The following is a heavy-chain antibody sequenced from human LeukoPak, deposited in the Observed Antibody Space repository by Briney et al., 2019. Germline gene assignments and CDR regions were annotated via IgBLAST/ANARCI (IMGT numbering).Heavy chain of an antibody. Sequence: ASVKVSCKASGYTFTGYYMHWVRQAPGQGLEWMGWINPNSGGTNYAQKLQGRVTMTTDTSTSTAYMELRSLRSDDTAVYYCARVSVGVGGESKFVDYWGQGTLVTVSS. CDR2: INPNSGGT. J-gene: IGHJ4*02. D-gene: IGHD1-26*01. CDR3: ARVSVGVGGESKFVDY. CDR1: GYTFTGYY. V-gene: IGHV1-2*02.